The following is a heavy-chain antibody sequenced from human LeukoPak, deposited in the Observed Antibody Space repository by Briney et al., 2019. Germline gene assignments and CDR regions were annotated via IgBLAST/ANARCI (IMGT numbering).Heavy chain of an antibody. J-gene: IGHJ3*02. CDR1: GFTFSSYS. CDR3: ARERIAARPGAFDI. V-gene: IGHV3-48*04. D-gene: IGHD6-6*01. Sequence: GGSLRLSCAASGFTFSSYSMNWVRQAPGKGLEWVSSISSSGSTIYYADSVKGRFTISRDNAKNSLYLQMNSLRAEDTAVYYCARERIAARPGAFDIWGQGTMVTVSS. CDR2: ISSSGSTI.